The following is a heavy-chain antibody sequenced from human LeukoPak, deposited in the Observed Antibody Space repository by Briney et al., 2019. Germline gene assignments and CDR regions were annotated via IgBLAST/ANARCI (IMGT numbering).Heavy chain of an antibody. CDR2: ISYDGSNK. D-gene: IGHD5-18*01. J-gene: IGHJ6*03. CDR1: GFTFSSYA. V-gene: IGHV3-30-3*01. CDR3: ARDLASPPNHYSPWKSPSYYYMDV. Sequence: GGSLRLSCAASGFTFSSYAMHWVRQAPGKGLEWVAVISYDGSNKYYADSVKGRFTISRDNARNSLYLQMNSLRAEDTAVYYCARDLASPPNHYSPWKSPSYYYMDVWGKGTTVTVSS.